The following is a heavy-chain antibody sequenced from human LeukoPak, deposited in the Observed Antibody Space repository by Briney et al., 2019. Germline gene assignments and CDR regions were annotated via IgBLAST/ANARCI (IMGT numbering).Heavy chain of an antibody. D-gene: IGHD5-12*01. J-gene: IGHJ4*02. CDR3: ARPYSGYDPVGL. Sequence: NPGGSLRLSCAASGFTFSDCHMSWIRQAPGKGLEWVSYISSSGSTIYYADSVKGRFTISRDNAKNSLYLQMNSLRAEDTAVYYCARPYSGYDPVGLWGQGTLVTVSS. CDR1: GFTFSDCH. V-gene: IGHV3-11*01. CDR2: ISSSGSTI.